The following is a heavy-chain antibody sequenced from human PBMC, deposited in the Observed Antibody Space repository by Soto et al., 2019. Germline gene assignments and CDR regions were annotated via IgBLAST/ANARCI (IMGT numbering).Heavy chain of an antibody. CDR3: ARDRWFGERVGDGMDV. CDR2: ISAYNGNT. D-gene: IGHD3-10*01. J-gene: IGHJ6*02. V-gene: IGHV1-18*01. Sequence: QVQLVQSGAEVKKPGASVKVSCKASGYTFTSYGISWVRQAPGQGLEWMGWISAYNGNTNYAQKLQGRVTMTTDTXTXTAYMELRSLRSDDTAVYYCARDRWFGERVGDGMDVWGQGTTVTVSS. CDR1: GYTFTSYG.